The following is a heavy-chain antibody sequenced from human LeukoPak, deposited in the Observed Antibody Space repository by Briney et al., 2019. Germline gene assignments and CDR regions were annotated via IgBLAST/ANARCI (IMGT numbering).Heavy chain of an antibody. J-gene: IGHJ4*02. V-gene: IGHV4-61*01. CDR2: IYYSGST. Sequence: SETLSLTCTVSGYSISSSYYWSWIRQPPGKGLEWIGYIYYSGSTNYNPSLKSRVTISVDTSKNQFSLKLSSVTAADTAVYYCARGLSYIHFDYWGQGTLVTVSS. CDR1: GYSISSSYY. CDR3: ARGLSYIHFDY. D-gene: IGHD5/OR15-5a*01.